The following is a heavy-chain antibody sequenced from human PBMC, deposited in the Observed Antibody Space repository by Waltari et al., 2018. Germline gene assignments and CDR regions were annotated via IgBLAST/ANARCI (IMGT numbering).Heavy chain of an antibody. CDR2: IYHSGST. CDR3: ARVLSGVVIDAFDI. J-gene: IGHJ3*02. D-gene: IGHD3-3*01. V-gene: IGHV4-38-2*01. CDR1: GYSISSGYY. Sequence: QVQLQESGPGLVKPSETLSLTCAVSGYSISSGYYWGWIRQPPGKGLEWIGSIYHSGSTYYNPSLKSRVTISVDTSKNQFSLKLSSVTAADTAVYYCARVLSGVVIDAFDIWGQGTMVTVSS.